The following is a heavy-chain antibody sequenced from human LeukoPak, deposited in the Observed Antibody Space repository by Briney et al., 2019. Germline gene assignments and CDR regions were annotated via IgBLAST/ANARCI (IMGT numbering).Heavy chain of an antibody. CDR3: ARDRAAAGTEGFDY. V-gene: IGHV3-21*01. Sequence: GGSLRLSCAASGFTFSSYSMNWVRQAPGKGLEWVSSISSSSSYIYYADSVKGRFTISRDNAKNSLYLQMNSLRAEDTAVYYCARDRAAAGTEGFDYWGQETLVTVSS. CDR2: ISSSSSYI. D-gene: IGHD6-13*01. J-gene: IGHJ4*02. CDR1: GFTFSSYS.